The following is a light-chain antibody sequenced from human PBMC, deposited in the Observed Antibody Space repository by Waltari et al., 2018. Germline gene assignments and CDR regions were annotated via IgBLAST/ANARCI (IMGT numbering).Light chain of an antibody. V-gene: IGKV3-20*01. Sequence: EIVLTQSPGTLSLSPGERGTLSCRASQSVSSSYLAWYQQKPGQAPRLLIYGASSRATGIPDRFSGSGSGTDFTLTISRLEPEDVAVYYCQQYGSSWTFGQGTKVEIK. J-gene: IGKJ1*01. CDR2: GAS. CDR3: QQYGSSWT. CDR1: QSVSSSY.